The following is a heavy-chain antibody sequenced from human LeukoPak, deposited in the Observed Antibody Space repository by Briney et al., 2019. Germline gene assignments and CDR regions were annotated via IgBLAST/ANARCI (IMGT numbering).Heavy chain of an antibody. CDR3: ARGTSGGGSWDDY. CDR2: ISSSSSYI. CDR1: GFTFSSYS. D-gene: IGHD6-13*01. V-gene: IGHV3-21*01. Sequence: GGSLRLSCAASGFTFSSYSMNWVRQAPGKGLEWVSSISSSSSYIYYADSVKGRFTISRDNAKNSLYLQMNSLRAEDTAVYYCARGTSGGGSWDDYWGQGTLVTVSS. J-gene: IGHJ4*02.